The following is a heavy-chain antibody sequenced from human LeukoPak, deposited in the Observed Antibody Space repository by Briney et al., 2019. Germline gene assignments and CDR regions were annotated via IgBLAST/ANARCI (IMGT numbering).Heavy chain of an antibody. D-gene: IGHD6-13*01. J-gene: IGHJ4*02. CDR2: IYPGDSDT. CDR1: GYSFTTNW. V-gene: IGHV5-51*01. CDR3: ARRTAYSSEY. Sequence: GESLKISCKGSGYSFTTNWIGWVRQMPGKGLEWMGIIYPGDSDTRYSPSFQGQVTISVDKSISTAYLQWSSLKASDTAMYYCARRTAYSSEYWGQGTLVTASS.